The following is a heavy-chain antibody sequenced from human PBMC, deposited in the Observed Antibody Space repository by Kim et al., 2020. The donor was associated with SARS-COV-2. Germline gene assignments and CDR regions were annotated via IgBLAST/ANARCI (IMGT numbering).Heavy chain of an antibody. V-gene: IGHV1-3*01. CDR3: ATEYVYDAFDI. Sequence: ASVKVSCKASGYSFTNYGIHWVRQAPGQGLEWMGWVTAGTGNARYSQKFQDRVTFTRDTSASTAYMELSSLRSDDTAVYYCATEYVYDAFDIWGQGTMVAVSS. CDR1: GYSFTNYG. D-gene: IGHD2-2*01. CDR2: VTAGTGNA. J-gene: IGHJ3*02.